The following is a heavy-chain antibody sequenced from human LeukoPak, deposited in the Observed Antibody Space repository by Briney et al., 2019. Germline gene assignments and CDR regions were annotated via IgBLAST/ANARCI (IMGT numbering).Heavy chain of an antibody. CDR2: INHSGST. CDR3: ARGIGYSYGYFSAPHAFDI. V-gene: IGHV4-34*01. J-gene: IGHJ3*02. Sequence: PGGSLRLSCAASGFTFSSYWMSWVRQAPGKGLEWIGEINHSGSTNYNPSLKSRVTISVDTSKNQFSLKLSSVTAADTAVYYCARGIGYSYGYFSAPHAFDIWGQGTMVTVSS. CDR1: GFTFSSYW. D-gene: IGHD5-18*01.